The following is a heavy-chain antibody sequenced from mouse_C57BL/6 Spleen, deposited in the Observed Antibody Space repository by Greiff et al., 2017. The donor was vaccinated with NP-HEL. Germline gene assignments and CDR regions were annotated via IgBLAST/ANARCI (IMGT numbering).Heavy chain of an antibody. D-gene: IGHD2-3*01. V-gene: IGHV1-50*01. CDR3: ARDDGYSHYYAMDY. CDR1: GYTFTSYW. CDR2: IDPSDSYT. J-gene: IGHJ4*01. Sequence: VQLQQPGAELVKPGASVKLSCKASGYTFTSYWMQWVKQRPGQGLEWIGEIDPSDSYTNYNQKFKGKATLTVDTSSSTAYMQLSSLTSEDSAVYYCARDDGYSHYYAMDYGGQGTSGTVSS.